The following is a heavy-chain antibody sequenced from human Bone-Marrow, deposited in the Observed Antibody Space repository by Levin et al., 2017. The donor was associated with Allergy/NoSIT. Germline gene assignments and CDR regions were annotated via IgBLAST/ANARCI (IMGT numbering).Heavy chain of an antibody. CDR3: AKVGYYYDSSGYYRTNWTDAFDI. V-gene: IGHV3-23*01. D-gene: IGHD3-22*01. J-gene: IGHJ3*02. Sequence: GGSLRLSCAASGFTFSSYAMSWVRQAPGKGLEWVSAISGSGGSTYYADSVKGRFTISRDNSKNTLYLQMNSLRAEDTAVYYCAKVGYYYDSSGYYRTNWTDAFDIWGQGTMVTVSS. CDR2: ISGSGGST. CDR1: GFTFSSYA.